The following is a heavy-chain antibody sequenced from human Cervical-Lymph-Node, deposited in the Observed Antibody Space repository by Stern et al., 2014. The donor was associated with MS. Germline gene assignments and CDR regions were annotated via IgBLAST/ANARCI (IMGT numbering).Heavy chain of an antibody. CDR1: GYTFATYP. V-gene: IGHV1-46*03. D-gene: IGHD4-17*01. Sequence: HVQLVQSGPEVKKPGASVKVSCKASGYTFATYPIHWLRQVPRPGPVWMGIANPTEGRTTYAQTCQGRVTMTRDTSTRTVYMELSSLRTEDTAMYFCANPLPYANWGQGTRVTVSS. J-gene: IGHJ1*01. CDR2: ANPTEGRT. CDR3: ANPLPYAN.